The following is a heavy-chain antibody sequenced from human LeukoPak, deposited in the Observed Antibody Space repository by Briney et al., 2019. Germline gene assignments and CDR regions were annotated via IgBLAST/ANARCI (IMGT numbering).Heavy chain of an antibody. CDR2: ISWNSGSI. V-gene: IGHV3-9*01. CDR1: GFTFDDHA. CDR3: ARVGNYY. J-gene: IGHJ4*02. Sequence: PGGSLRLSCAASGFTFDDHAMHWVRQAPGKGLEWVSGISWNSGSIGYADSVKGRFTISRDNAKNSLYLQMNSLRAEDTALYYCARVGNYYWGQGTLVTVSS.